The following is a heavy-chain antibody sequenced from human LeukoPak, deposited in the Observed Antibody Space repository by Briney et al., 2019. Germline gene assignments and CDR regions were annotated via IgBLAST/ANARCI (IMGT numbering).Heavy chain of an antibody. CDR2: IYYSGNT. CDR3: ARVPGDY. CDR1: GDSISSYY. V-gene: IGHV4-59*01. Sequence: PSETLSLTCTVSGDSISSYYWSWIRQPPGKGLEWIGFIYYSGNTNYNPSLKSRVTMSVDTSNHQFSLELSSVTAADTAVYYCARVPGDYWGQGTLVTVSS. J-gene: IGHJ4*02.